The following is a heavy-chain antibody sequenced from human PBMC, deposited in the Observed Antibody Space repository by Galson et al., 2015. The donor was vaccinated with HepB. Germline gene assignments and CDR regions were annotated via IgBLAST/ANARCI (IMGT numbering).Heavy chain of an antibody. Sequence: SLRLSCAASGFTFSSYWMSWVRQAPGKGLEWVANIKQDGSEKYYVDSVKGRFTISRDNAKNSLYLQMNSLRAEDTAVYYRAREDSSGWGDAFDIWGQGTMVTVSS. V-gene: IGHV3-7*01. CDR3: AREDSSGWGDAFDI. CDR1: GFTFSSYW. CDR2: IKQDGSEK. J-gene: IGHJ3*02. D-gene: IGHD3-22*01.